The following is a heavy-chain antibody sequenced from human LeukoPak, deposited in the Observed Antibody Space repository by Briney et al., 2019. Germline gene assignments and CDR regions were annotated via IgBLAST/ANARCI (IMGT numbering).Heavy chain of an antibody. Sequence: PGGSLRLSCAASGFTFSDAWVNWVRQAPGKGLEWVGRIKRKADGGPTGYAAPVKGRFTISRDDSKDTLYLQMNSLKTEDTAMYYCTTNDAFDIWGQGTMVTVSS. V-gene: IGHV3-15*01. CDR1: GFTFSDAW. J-gene: IGHJ3*02. CDR3: TTNDAFDI. CDR2: IKRKADGGPT.